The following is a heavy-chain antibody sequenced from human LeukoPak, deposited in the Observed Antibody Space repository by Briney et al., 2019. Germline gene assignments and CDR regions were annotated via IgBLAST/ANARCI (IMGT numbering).Heavy chain of an antibody. CDR3: ARVDRAHNWFDP. V-gene: IGHV5-51*01. Sequence: GESLKISCKGSGYSFTSYWIAWVRQMPGKGLEWMGIIYPGDSDTRYSPSFQGQVTISANKSIRTAYLQWSSLKASDTAMYYCARVDRAHNWFDPWGQGTLVTVSS. D-gene: IGHD1-14*01. J-gene: IGHJ5*02. CDR1: GYSFTSYW. CDR2: IYPGDSDT.